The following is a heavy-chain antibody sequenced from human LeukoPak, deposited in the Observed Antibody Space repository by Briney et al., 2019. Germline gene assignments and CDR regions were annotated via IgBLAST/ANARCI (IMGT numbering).Heavy chain of an antibody. Sequence: GGSLRLSCAASGFTFSSYSMNWVRQAPGKGLEWVSSISSSSSYIYYADSVKGRFTISRDNAKNSLYLQMNSLRAEDTAVYYCARGILSGWSNWYFDLWGRGTLVTVSS. D-gene: IGHD6-19*01. CDR3: ARGILSGWSNWYFDL. CDR1: GFTFSSYS. J-gene: IGHJ2*01. V-gene: IGHV3-21*01. CDR2: ISSSSSYI.